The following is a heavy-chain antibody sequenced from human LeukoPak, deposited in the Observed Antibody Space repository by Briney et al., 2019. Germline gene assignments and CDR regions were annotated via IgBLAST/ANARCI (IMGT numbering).Heavy chain of an antibody. CDR2: ISAYNGNT. J-gene: IGHJ3*02. CDR3: ARIAAAGTGAFDI. Sequence: WASVKVSCKASGYTFTSYGISWVRQAPGQGLEWMGWISAYNGNTNYAQKLQGRVTMTTDTSTSTAHMELRSLRSDDTAVYYCARIAAAGTGAFDIWGQGTMVTVSS. V-gene: IGHV1-18*01. CDR1: GYTFTSYG. D-gene: IGHD6-13*01.